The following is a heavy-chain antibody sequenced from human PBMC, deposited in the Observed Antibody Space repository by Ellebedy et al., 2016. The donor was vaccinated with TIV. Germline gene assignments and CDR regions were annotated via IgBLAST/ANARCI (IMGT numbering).Heavy chain of an antibody. CDR1: GGSISIGYW. Sequence: SETLSLTXAVSGGSISIGYWWSWVRQPPGKGLEWLGEIHHSGSTNYNPSLKSRVTISVDKSKNQFSLKVNSVTAADTAIYYCARESVADTLFVSDYWGQGTLVTVSS. V-gene: IGHV4-4*02. J-gene: IGHJ4*02. CDR3: ARESVADTLFVSDY. D-gene: IGHD6-19*01. CDR2: IHHSGST.